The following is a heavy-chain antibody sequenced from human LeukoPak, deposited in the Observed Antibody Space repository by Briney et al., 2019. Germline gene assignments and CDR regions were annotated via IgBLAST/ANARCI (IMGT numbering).Heavy chain of an antibody. Sequence: SETLSLTCTVSGGSISSYYWSWIRQPAGKGLEWIGRIYTSGSTNYNPSLKSRVTMSVDTSKNQFSLKLSSVTAADTAVYYCARGYYYDSSGYYYTGAFDIWGQGTMVTASS. CDR3: ARGYYYDSSGYYYTGAFDI. V-gene: IGHV4-4*07. CDR1: GGSISSYY. J-gene: IGHJ3*02. CDR2: IYTSGST. D-gene: IGHD3-22*01.